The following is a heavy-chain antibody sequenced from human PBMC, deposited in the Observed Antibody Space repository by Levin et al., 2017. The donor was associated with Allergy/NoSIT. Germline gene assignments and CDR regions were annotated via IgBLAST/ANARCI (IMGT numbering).Heavy chain of an antibody. J-gene: IGHJ4*02. Sequence: ASVKVSCKASGYTFTGYYMHWVRQAPGQGLEWMGWINPNSGGTNYAQKFQGRVTMTRDTSISTAYMELSRLRSDDTAVYYCARGGRGGYSGYDPDYYDSSGYYPGSYWGQGTLVTVSS. CDR1: GYTFTGYY. CDR2: INPNSGGT. V-gene: IGHV1-2*02. CDR3: ARGGRGGYSGYDPDYYDSSGYYPGSY. D-gene: IGHD3-22*01.